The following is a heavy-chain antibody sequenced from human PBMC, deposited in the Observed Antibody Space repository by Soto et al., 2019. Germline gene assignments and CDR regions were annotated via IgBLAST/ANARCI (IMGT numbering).Heavy chain of an antibody. J-gene: IGHJ3*02. CDR2: IYPGDSDT. V-gene: IGHV5-51*01. D-gene: IGHD6-6*01. Sequence: GESLKISCKGSGYSFTSYWIGWVRQMPGKGLEWMGIIYPGDSDTRYSPFFQGQVTISADKSISTAYLQWSSLRASDTAMYYCARLRNSARNDAFDIWGQGTMVTVSS. CDR1: GYSFTSYW. CDR3: ARLRNSARNDAFDI.